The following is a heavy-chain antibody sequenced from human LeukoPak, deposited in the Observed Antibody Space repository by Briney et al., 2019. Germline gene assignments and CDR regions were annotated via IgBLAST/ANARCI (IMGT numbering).Heavy chain of an antibody. Sequence: SETLSLTCAVSDYSISTGYYWGWIRQPPGKGQEWIGEINHSGSTNYNPSLKSRVTISVDTSKNQFSLKLSSVTAADTAVYYCARFRKTYYYYYYMDVWGKGTTVTVSS. J-gene: IGHJ6*03. V-gene: IGHV4-38-2*01. CDR3: ARFRKTYYYYYYMDV. CDR1: DYSISTGYY. CDR2: INHSGST.